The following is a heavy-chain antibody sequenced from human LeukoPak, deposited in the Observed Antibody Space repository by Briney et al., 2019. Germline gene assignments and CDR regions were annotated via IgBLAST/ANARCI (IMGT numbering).Heavy chain of an antibody. D-gene: IGHD2-15*01. V-gene: IGHV3-7*01. CDR1: GFTFSSYW. CDR3: ARDIVVVVAATYYFDY. J-gene: IGHJ4*02. Sequence: PGGSLRLSCAASGFTFSSYWMSWVRQAPGKGLEWVANIKQDGSEKYYVDSVKGRFTISRDNAKNSLYLQVNSLRAEDTAVYYCARDIVVVVAATYYFDYWGQGTLVTVSS. CDR2: IKQDGSEK.